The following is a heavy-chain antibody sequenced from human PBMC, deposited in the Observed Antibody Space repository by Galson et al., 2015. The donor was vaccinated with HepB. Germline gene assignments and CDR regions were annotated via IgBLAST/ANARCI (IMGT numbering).Heavy chain of an antibody. CDR3: ARDLALTGPHYYYYAVDV. D-gene: IGHD3-3*02. CDR1: GFTFSRYA. CDR2: ISYDGSNT. J-gene: IGHJ6*02. Sequence: LRLSCAVSGFTFSRYAMHWVRQAPGKGLDWVAVISYDGSNTYYAESVKGRFTISRDNSKNTLYLQMDSLRPEDTAVYYCARDLALTGPHYYYYAVDVWGQGTTITVSS. V-gene: IGHV3-30*04.